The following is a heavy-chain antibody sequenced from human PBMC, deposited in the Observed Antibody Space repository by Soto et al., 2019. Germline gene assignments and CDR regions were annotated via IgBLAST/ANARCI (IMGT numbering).Heavy chain of an antibody. D-gene: IGHD3-22*01. J-gene: IGHJ5*02. CDR3: ARDSDYYYAPSGYYVPKGLVP. CDR2: IIPIFNRA. CDR1: GVSFSGHA. Sequence: QVQLVQSGSEMRKPGSSVKVSCKASGVSFSGHAISWVRQAPGQGLEWMGGIIPIFNRAHYVPKFQARVTMTADTSTNTAYMELRYLTSEDTAVYYCARDSDYYYAPSGYYVPKGLVPWGQGTLVTVSS. V-gene: IGHV1-69*06.